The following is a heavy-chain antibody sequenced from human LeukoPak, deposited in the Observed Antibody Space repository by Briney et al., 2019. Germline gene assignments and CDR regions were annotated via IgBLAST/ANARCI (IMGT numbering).Heavy chain of an antibody. J-gene: IGHJ3*02. CDR3: ATDRRGYGYAFDI. CDR2: FDPEDGET. Sequence: GASVKVSCKVSGYTLTELSMHWVRQAPGKELEWMGGFDPEDGETIYSQKFQGRVTMTEDTSTDTAYMELRSLRSEDTGVYYCATDRRGYGYAFDIWGQGTMVTVSS. V-gene: IGHV1-24*01. CDR1: GYTLTELS. D-gene: IGHD5-12*01.